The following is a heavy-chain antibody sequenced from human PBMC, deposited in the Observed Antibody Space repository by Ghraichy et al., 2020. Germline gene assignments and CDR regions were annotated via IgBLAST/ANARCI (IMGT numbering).Heavy chain of an antibody. CDR2: INPGTGGT. V-gene: IGHV1-46*01. J-gene: IGHJ4*02. CDR1: GYSFTHYY. D-gene: IGHD3-22*01. Sequence: ASVKVSCKASGYSFTHYYVHWVRQAPGQGLEWMGIINPGTGGTTYAQKFQGRLTMTGDTSTNTVYMELSSLRSEDTAVFYCVRAYFDSSPYSPSEDDYWGQGTLVTVSS. CDR3: VRAYFDSSPYSPSEDDY.